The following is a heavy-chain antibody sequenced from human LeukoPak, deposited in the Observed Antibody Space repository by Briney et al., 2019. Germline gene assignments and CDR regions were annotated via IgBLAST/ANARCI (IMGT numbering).Heavy chain of an antibody. J-gene: IGHJ4*02. D-gene: IGHD3-22*01. CDR2: IYSDGST. CDR1: GGSIRSYY. V-gene: IGHV4-4*07. Sequence: SETLSLTCTVSGGSIRSYYWSWIRQPAGKGLEWIGRIYSDGSTNFNPSLKSRVTMSVDTSKNQFSLRLSSVTAADTAMYYCARVYYDSSGYHDFFDHWGQGTPVTVSS. CDR3: ARVYYDSSGYHDFFDH.